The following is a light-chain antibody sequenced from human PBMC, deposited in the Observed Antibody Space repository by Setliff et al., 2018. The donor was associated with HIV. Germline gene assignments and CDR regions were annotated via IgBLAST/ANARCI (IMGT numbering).Light chain of an antibody. Sequence: QSVLAQPASVSGSPGQSIIISCTGTTSDIGTYNRVSWYQQHPGTAPKLLIYEVSKRPSGVSNRFSGSKSGNTASLAISGLQADDEADYYCCSYAGSDIFVVFGTGTKVTVL. CDR1: TSDIGTYNR. J-gene: IGLJ1*01. CDR3: CSYAGSDIFVV. V-gene: IGLV2-23*02. CDR2: EVS.